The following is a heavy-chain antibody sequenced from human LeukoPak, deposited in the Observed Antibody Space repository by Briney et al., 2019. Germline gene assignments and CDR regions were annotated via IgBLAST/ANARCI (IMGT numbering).Heavy chain of an antibody. J-gene: IGHJ4*02. CDR2: INSNGGST. CDR3: VKDLYYDNSGYYSGAFDY. V-gene: IGHV3-64D*06. D-gene: IGHD3-22*01. CDR1: GFTLTQYA. Sequence: RGSLRHSRSAPGFTLTQYAMHWVRQAPGKGLEYVSAINSNGGSTYSADSVKGRFTISLDNSTNTLFLQMSRLRVEGTAVYYCVKDLYYDNSGYYSGAFDYWGQGTLVTVSS.